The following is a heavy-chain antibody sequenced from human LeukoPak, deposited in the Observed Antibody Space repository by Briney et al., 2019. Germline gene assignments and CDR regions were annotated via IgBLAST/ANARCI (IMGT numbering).Heavy chain of an antibody. Sequence: SETLSLTSALYVGSFSGYYWSWIRQPPGKGLEWIGYIHHSGSTNYNPSPQRRVTISLHTYKNQLYLMLTSMAAAHTTMYYCARHFSGAAAPLPFDYWGQGTLVTVSS. D-gene: IGHD6-13*01. CDR2: IHHSGST. CDR3: ARHFSGAAAPLPFDY. J-gene: IGHJ4*02. V-gene: IGHV4-59*01. CDR1: VGSFSGYY.